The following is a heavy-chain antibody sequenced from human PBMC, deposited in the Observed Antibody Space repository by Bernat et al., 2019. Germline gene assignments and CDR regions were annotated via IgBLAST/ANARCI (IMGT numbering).Heavy chain of an antibody. D-gene: IGHD2/OR15-2a*01. J-gene: IGHJ3*02. V-gene: IGHV4-31*03. CDR1: GGSISSGGYY. Sequence: QVQLQESGPGLVKPSQTLSLTCTVSGGSISSGGYYWSWIRQHPGKGLEWIGYTYYSGSTYYNPSLKSRVTITVDTSKNQFSLKLSSVTAADTAVYYCARDAEYGIDAFDIWGQGTMVTVSS. CDR3: ARDAEYGIDAFDI. CDR2: TYYSGST.